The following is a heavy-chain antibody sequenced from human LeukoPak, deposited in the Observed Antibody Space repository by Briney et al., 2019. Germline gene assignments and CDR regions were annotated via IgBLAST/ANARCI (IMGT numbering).Heavy chain of an antibody. Sequence: ASVKVSCKASGYSFTSHYMHWVRQAPGQGLEWMGWINPNSGDTNFAQKFQGRVTMTRDTSTSTVYMELSSLRSEDTAVYYCARSYSGSTPHFDYWDQGTLVTVSS. D-gene: IGHD1-26*01. CDR1: GYSFTSHY. CDR2: INPNSGDT. J-gene: IGHJ4*02. V-gene: IGHV1-2*02. CDR3: ARSYSGSTPHFDY.